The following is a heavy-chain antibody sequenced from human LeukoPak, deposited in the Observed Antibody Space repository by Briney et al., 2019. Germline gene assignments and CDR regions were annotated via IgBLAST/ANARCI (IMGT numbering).Heavy chain of an antibody. J-gene: IGHJ3*02. V-gene: IGHV3-21*01. Sequence: PGGSLRLSCAASGFTFSSYSMNWVRQAPGKGLERVSSISSSSSSYIYYADSVKGRFTISRDNAKNSLYLQMNSLRAEDTAVYYCARDPGIAAPPDAFDIWGQGTMVTVSS. CDR1: GFTFSSYS. CDR2: ISSSSSSYI. CDR3: ARDPGIAAPPDAFDI. D-gene: IGHD6-13*01.